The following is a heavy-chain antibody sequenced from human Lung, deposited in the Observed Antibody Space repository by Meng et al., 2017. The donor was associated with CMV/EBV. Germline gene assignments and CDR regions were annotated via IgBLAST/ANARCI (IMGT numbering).Heavy chain of an antibody. CDR1: GYTFAGHY. J-gene: IGHJ4*02. CDR2: IHYDTGET. Sequence: SVXVSCTTSGYTFAGHYLHWLRQAPGQGLEWMAWIHYDTGETNYAQNFHGRVTVTRDTSITTVYMELRSLRPDDTAMYYCARDDNWGSDYWGQGPLVTVSS. D-gene: IGHD7-27*01. V-gene: IGHV1-2*02. CDR3: ARDDNWGSDY.